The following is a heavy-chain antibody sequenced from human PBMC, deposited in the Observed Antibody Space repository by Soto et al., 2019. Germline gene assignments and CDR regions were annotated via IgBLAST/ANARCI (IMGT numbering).Heavy chain of an antibody. CDR1: GGSFSGYY. CDR3: ARGYYDSSGYPYFDY. Sequence: SETLSLTCAVYGGSFSGYYWSWIRQPPGKGLGWIGEINHSGSTNYNPSLKSRVTISVDTSKNQFSLKLSSVTAADTAVYYCARGYYDSSGYPYFDYWGQGTLVTVSS. V-gene: IGHV4-34*01. D-gene: IGHD3-22*01. CDR2: INHSGST. J-gene: IGHJ4*02.